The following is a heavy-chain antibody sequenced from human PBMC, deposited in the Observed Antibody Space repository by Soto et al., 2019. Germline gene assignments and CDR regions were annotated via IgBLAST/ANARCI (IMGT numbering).Heavy chain of an antibody. CDR2: ISGSGRDT. V-gene: IGHV3-23*01. CDR1: TFSFSSYA. J-gene: IGHJ4*02. Sequence: PGGSLRLSCAASTFSFSSYAMSWVRQSPGKGLQWVSSISGSGRDTYYADSVKGRFTISRDNSKSTLYLQMNRLRAEDTAAYFCVAGTGMPPLDFWGQGSLVTVSS. CDR3: VAGTGMPPLDF. D-gene: IGHD5-18*01.